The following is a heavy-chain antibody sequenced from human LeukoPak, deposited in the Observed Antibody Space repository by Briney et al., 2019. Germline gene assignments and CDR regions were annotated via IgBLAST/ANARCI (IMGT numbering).Heavy chain of an antibody. CDR3: ARDAGFGGNSDF. D-gene: IGHD4-23*01. CDR1: GFTFNIYW. Sequence: GGSLRLSCAASGFTFNIYWMMWVRQAPGKGLEWVAYIKGDGSAKHYVDSVRGRFTISRDNAGNSLYLQMNSLRTEDTAVYYCARDAGFGGNSDFWGQGTLVTVSS. CDR2: IKGDGSAK. V-gene: IGHV3-7*01. J-gene: IGHJ4*02.